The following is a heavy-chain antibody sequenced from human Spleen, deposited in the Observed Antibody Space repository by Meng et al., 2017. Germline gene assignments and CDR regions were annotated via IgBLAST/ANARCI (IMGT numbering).Heavy chain of an antibody. CDR1: GGSISSDSYY. D-gene: IGHD6-6*01. CDR2: IDYSGST. V-gene: IGHV4-31*01. CDR3: ARAGLDEYSSWFFFDY. J-gene: IGHJ4*02. Sequence: QGQLQESGPGLVKPSQTLSPTCAVSGGSISSDSYYWSWIRQHPGKGLEWIGYIDYSGSTHYNPSLKSLVTISVDTSKNQFSLRLSSVTAADTAVYYCARAGLDEYSSWFFFDYWGQGALVTVSS.